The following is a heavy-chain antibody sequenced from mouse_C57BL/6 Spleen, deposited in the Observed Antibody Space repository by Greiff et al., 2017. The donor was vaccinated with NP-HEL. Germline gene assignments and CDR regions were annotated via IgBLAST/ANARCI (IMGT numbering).Heavy chain of an antibody. Sequence: QVQLKESGAELVRPGTSVKVSCKASGYAFTNYLIEWVKQRPGQGLEWIGVINPGSGGTNYNEKFKGKATLTADKSSSTAYMQLSSLTSEDSAVYFCARRSLLSDAMDYWGQGTSVTVSS. CDR2: INPGSGGT. D-gene: IGHD1-3*01. CDR1: GYAFTNYL. V-gene: IGHV1-54*01. CDR3: ARRSLLSDAMDY. J-gene: IGHJ4*01.